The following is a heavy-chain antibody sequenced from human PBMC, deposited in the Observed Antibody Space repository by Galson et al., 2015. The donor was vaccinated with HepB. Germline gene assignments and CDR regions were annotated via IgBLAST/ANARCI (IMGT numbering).Heavy chain of an antibody. CDR3: ARLLGGGKVVFDL. Sequence: SETLSLTCSVSGVSMKSYYWSWIRQSPGRGLEWLGHLYYIGNTDSNPSLRGRITMSLDTSGQQFSLDVTSVTAADTAVYYCARLLGGGKVVFDLWGQGTVVVVSS. CDR2: LYYIGNT. J-gene: IGHJ4*02. V-gene: IGHV4-59*08. D-gene: IGHD4-23*01. CDR1: GVSMKSYY.